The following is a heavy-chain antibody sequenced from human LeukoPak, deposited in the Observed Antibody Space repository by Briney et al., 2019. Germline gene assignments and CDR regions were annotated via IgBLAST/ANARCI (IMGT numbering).Heavy chain of an antibody. J-gene: IGHJ6*02. D-gene: IGHD3-22*01. V-gene: IGHV4-30-2*02. Sequence: SQTLSLTCAVSGGSISSGGYSWSWIRQPPGKGLEWIGYIYHSGSTYYNPSLKSRVTISVDTSKNQFSLKLSSVTSADTAVYYCARSYDNSGYYYYGMDVWGQGTTVTVSS. CDR3: ARSYDNSGYYYYGMDV. CDR2: IYHSGST. CDR1: GGSISSGGYS.